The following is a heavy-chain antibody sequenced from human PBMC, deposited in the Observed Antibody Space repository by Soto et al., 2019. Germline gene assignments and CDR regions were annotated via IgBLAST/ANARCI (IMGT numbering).Heavy chain of an antibody. D-gene: IGHD4-17*01. CDR2: IKSKTDGGTT. Sequence: GGSLRLSCAASGFTFSNAWMSWVRQAPGKGLEWVGRIKSKTDGGTTDYAAPVKGRFTISRDDSKNTLYLQMNSLKTEDTAVYYCTTGTTLILPTGFDYRGQGTLVTVSS. V-gene: IGHV3-15*01. CDR1: GFTFSNAW. CDR3: TTGTTLILPTGFDY. J-gene: IGHJ4*02.